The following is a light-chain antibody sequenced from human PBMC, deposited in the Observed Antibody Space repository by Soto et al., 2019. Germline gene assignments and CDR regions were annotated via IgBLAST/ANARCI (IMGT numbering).Light chain of an antibody. Sequence: EIVLTQSPATVSLSPLERATLSFMASQSVSSSYLAWYQQKPGQAPRLLIYGASSRATGVPDRFSGSGSGTDFTLTISRLEPEDFAVYYCQQYGSSPPITFGQGTRLEIK. CDR2: GAS. CDR1: QSVSSSY. CDR3: QQYGSSPPIT. J-gene: IGKJ5*01. V-gene: IGKV3-20*01.